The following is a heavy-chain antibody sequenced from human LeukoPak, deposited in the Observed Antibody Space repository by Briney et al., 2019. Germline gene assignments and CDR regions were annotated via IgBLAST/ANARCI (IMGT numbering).Heavy chain of an antibody. V-gene: IGHV3-7*01. CDR2: IKQDGSEK. CDR3: ARNSGSHP. CDR1: GFTFSSYW. D-gene: IGHD3-10*01. J-gene: IGHJ5*02. Sequence: PGGSLRLSCAACGFTFSSYWMSWVRQAPGKGLEWVANIKQDGSEKYYVDSVKGRFTISRDNAKNSQYLQMNSLRAEDTAVYYCARNSGSHPWGQGTLVTVSS.